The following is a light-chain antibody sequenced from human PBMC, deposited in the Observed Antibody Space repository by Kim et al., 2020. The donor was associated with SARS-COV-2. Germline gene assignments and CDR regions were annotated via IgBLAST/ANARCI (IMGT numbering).Light chain of an antibody. CDR3: QQYGRSPT. V-gene: IGKV3-20*01. CDR2: DSS. J-gene: IGKJ1*01. Sequence: EIVLTQSPGTLSLSAGERATLSCRASQSLGNNFLAWYQQKPGQPPSLLIYDSSTRAAGIPDRFSGSGSATDFTLTIDRLEPDDSAVYYCQQYGRSPTFGRGTKVEIK. CDR1: QSLGNNF.